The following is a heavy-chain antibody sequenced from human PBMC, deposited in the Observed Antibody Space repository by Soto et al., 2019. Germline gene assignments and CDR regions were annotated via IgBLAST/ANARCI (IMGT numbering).Heavy chain of an antibody. V-gene: IGHV3-21*01. Sequence: EVQLVESGGGLVKPGGSLRLSCAASGFSFSSDSMGWVRQAPGKGLEWVSSISSSGSFKNYADSVKGRFTISRDNAKNSLYLLLSGLKDEDTAVYYCARDPPTGTKLEWADSWGQGTLVTVSS. CDR3: ARDPPTGTKLEWADS. CDR1: GFSFSSDS. D-gene: IGHD1-7*01. CDR2: ISSSGSFK. J-gene: IGHJ4*02.